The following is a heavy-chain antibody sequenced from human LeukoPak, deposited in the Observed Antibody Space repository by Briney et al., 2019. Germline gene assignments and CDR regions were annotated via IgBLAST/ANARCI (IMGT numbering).Heavy chain of an antibody. D-gene: IGHD3-10*01. Sequence: TGGSLRLSCAASGFTFSSYAMSWVRQAPGKGLEWVSAISGSGGSTYYADSVKGRFTISRDNSKNTLYLQMNSLRAEDTAVYYCAKRNYGSGSYVGGFDYWGQGTLVTVSS. CDR1: GFTFSSYA. CDR3: AKRNYGSGSYVGGFDY. V-gene: IGHV3-23*01. J-gene: IGHJ4*02. CDR2: ISGSGGST.